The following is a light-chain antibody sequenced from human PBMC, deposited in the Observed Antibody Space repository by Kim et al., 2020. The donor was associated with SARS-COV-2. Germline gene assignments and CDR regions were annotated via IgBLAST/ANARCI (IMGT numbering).Light chain of an antibody. Sequence: ASVGYRVTVSCRASQGISIAFAWYQQKPGKAPKLLIYDASSLESGVPSRFSGSGSGTDFTLTISSLQPEDFATYYCQQFNSYPLTFGPGTKVDIK. CDR1: QGISIA. CDR3: QQFNSYPLT. CDR2: DAS. J-gene: IGKJ3*01. V-gene: IGKV1-13*02.